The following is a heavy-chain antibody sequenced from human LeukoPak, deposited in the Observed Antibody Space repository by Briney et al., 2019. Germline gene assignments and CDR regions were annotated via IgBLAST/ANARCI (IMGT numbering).Heavy chain of an antibody. CDR1: GGSISSSSYY. Sequence: SETLSLTCTVSGGSISSSSYYWGWIRQPPGKGLEWIGSIYYSGSTYYNPSLKSRVTISVDTSKNQFSLKLSSVTAADTAVYYCARVYMDFWSGYHIGDWFDPWGQGTLVTVSS. CDR3: ARVYMDFWSGYHIGDWFDP. J-gene: IGHJ5*02. V-gene: IGHV4-39*07. CDR2: IYYSGST. D-gene: IGHD3-3*01.